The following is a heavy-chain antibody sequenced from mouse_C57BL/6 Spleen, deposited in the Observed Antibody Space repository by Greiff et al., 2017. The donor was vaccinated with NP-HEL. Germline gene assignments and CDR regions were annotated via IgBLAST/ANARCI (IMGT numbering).Heavy chain of an antibody. Sequence: VQLQQSGAELVKPGASVKLSCKASGYTFTEYTIHWVKQRSGQGLEWIGWFYPGSGSIKYNEKFKDKATLTADKSSSTVYMELSRLTSEDSAVYFWARHEEEDSSGYVPAWFAYWGQGTLVTVSA. V-gene: IGHV1-62-2*01. D-gene: IGHD3-2*02. CDR3: ARHEEEDSSGYVPAWFAY. CDR1: GYTFTEYT. J-gene: IGHJ3*01. CDR2: FYPGSGSI.